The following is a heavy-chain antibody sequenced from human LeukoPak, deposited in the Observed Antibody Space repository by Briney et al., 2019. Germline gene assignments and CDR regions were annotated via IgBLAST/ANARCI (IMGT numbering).Heavy chain of an antibody. CDR1: GGSISSSSYY. D-gene: IGHD3-10*01. Sequence: PSETLSLTCTVSGGSISSSSYYWGWIRQPPGKGLEWIGSIYYSGSTYYNPSLKSRVTISVDTSKNQLSLKLSSVTAADTAVYYCASFPSESIEVVSGSYFYWGQGTLVTVSS. CDR3: ASFPSESIEVVSGSYFY. J-gene: IGHJ4*02. CDR2: IYYSGST. V-gene: IGHV4-39*01.